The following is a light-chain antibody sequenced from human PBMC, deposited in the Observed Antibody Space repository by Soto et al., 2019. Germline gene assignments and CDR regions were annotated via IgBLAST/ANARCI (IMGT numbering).Light chain of an antibody. J-gene: IGKJ1*01. Sequence: DIQMTQSPSYRSASVGDRVTITFRASQRISTYLNWYQQKPGKAPKLLIYAASTLQSGVPSRFSGSGSGTDFTLTIRSLQPEDFATYYCQQTYSALTWTFGQGTKVDIK. CDR3: QQTYSALTWT. CDR1: QRISTY. V-gene: IGKV1-39*01. CDR2: AAS.